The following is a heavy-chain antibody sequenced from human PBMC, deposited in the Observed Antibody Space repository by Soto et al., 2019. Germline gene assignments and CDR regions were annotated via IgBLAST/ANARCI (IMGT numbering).Heavy chain of an antibody. CDR3: ARVIFGVDYFDY. CDR1: GYTFTTYG. CDR2: ISAYNGNT. D-gene: IGHD3-3*01. V-gene: IGHV1-18*01. Sequence: QAQLVQSGAEEKKPGASVKVSCKASGYTFTTYGISWVRQAPGQGLEWMGWISAYNGNTNYAQKLQDRVTMTTDTSTSTAYMELRSLRSDDTSVYYCARVIFGVDYFDYWGQGTLVTVSS. J-gene: IGHJ4*02.